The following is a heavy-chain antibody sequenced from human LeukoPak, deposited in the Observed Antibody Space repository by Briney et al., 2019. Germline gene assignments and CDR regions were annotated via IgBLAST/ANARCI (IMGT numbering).Heavy chain of an antibody. D-gene: IGHD3-22*01. CDR2: ISSSSSTI. V-gene: IGHV3-48*01. CDR1: GFTFSSYT. Sequence: GGSLRLSWAASGFTFSSYTMNWVRQAAGKGLEVVSYISSSSSTIYYADSVKGRFSISRDNAKNSLHLQMNSLRVEDTAVYYCARAGDYYDSSGYFVFGYWGQGTLVTVSS. J-gene: IGHJ4*02. CDR3: ARAGDYYDSSGYFVFGY.